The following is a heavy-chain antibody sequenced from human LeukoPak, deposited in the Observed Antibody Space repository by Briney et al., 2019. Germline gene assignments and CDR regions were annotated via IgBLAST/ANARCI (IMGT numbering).Heavy chain of an antibody. Sequence: ASVKVSCKASGYTFTSYYMHWVRQAPGQGLEWMGIINPSGGSTSYAQKFQGRVTMTRDMSTSTVYMELSSLRSEDTAVYYCARDGSAGQVSYYYYMDVWGKGTTVTVPS. CDR2: INPSGGST. J-gene: IGHJ6*03. V-gene: IGHV1-46*01. CDR1: GYTFTSYY. CDR3: ARDGSAGQVSYYYYMDV. D-gene: IGHD6-13*01.